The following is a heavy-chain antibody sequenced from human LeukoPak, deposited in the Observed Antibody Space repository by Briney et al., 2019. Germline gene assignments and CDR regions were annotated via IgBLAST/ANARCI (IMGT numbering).Heavy chain of an antibody. V-gene: IGHV4-59*01. J-gene: IGHJ4*02. CDR1: GGSISSYY. Sequence: SETLSLTCTVSGGSISSYYWSWIRQPPGKGLEWIGYIYYSGSTNYNPSLKSRVTISVDTSKNQFSLKLSSVTAADTAVYYCARERREHYGGLGSYYFDYWGQGTLVTVSS. D-gene: IGHD3-10*01. CDR2: IYYSGST. CDR3: ARERREHYGGLGSYYFDY.